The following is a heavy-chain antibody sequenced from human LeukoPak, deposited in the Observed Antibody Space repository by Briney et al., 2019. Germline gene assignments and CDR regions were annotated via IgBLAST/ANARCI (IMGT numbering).Heavy chain of an antibody. CDR2: IYSGGST. V-gene: IGHV3-53*01. CDR3: ARVASTSPYFYGMDV. J-gene: IGHJ6*02. CDR1: AFSVSSNY. Sequence: GGSLRHSCAASAFSVSSNYMSWVRQAPGKGLEWVSVIYSGGSTYYADSVKGRFTISRDKSKNTVYLQMNSLSAEDTAIYYCARVASTSPYFYGMDVWGQGTTVTVSS.